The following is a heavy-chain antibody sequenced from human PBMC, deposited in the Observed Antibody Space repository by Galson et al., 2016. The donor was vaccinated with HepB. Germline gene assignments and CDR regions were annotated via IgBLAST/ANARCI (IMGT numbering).Heavy chain of an antibody. D-gene: IGHD6-19*01. CDR3: TTWLSHHFDY. CDR2: IDGQTPNT. CDR1: GFTFRNYA. J-gene: IGHJ4*02. Sequence: SLRLSCAASGFTFRNYALSWVRRAPGKGLEWVSHIDGQTPNTHYADSVRGRFSIYRDNSRDTLYLQMDSLTAEDSAIYYCTTWLSHHFDYWGQGTRVTVSS. V-gene: IGHV3-23*01.